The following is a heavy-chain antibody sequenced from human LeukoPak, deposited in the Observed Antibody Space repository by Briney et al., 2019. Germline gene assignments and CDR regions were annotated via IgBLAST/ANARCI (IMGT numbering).Heavy chain of an antibody. CDR2: MFHSGST. J-gene: IGHJ4*02. CDR3: ARWGATVTTFDY. CDR1: GGSISTYY. Sequence: SETLSLTCTVSGGSISTYYWNWIRQPPGKGLEWIASMFHSGSTYYNPSLKSRVTMSVDTSKNQFSLKLSSVTAADTAVYYCARWGATVTTFDYWGQGTLVTVSS. V-gene: IGHV4-59*04. D-gene: IGHD4-17*01.